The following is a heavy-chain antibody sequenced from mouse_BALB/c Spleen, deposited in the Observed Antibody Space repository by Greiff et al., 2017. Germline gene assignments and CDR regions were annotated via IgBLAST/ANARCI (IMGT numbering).Heavy chain of an antibody. Sequence: EVKLVESGGGLVKPGGSLKLSCAASGFTFSSYAMSWVRQTPEKRLEWVASISSGGSTYYPDSVKGRFTISRDNARNILYLQMSSLRSEDTAMYYCADYYGSNYAMDYWGQGTSVTVSS. CDR1: GFTFSSYA. CDR2: ISSGGST. V-gene: IGHV5-6-5*01. J-gene: IGHJ4*01. D-gene: IGHD1-1*01. CDR3: ADYYGSNYAMDY.